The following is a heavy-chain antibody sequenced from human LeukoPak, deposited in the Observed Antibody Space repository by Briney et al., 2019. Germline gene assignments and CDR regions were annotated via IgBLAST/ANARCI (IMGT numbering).Heavy chain of an antibody. D-gene: IGHD2-15*01. V-gene: IGHV1-69*13. CDR3: ARDTTNYRKSDIVVVVAAAI. CDR2: IIPIFGTA. J-gene: IGHJ3*02. Sequence: SVKVSCKASGDTFSSYAISWVRQAPGQGLEWMGGIIPIFGTANYAQKFQGRVTITADESTSTAYMELSSLRSEDTAVYYCARDTTNYRKSDIVVVVAAAIWGQGTMVTVSS. CDR1: GDTFSSYA.